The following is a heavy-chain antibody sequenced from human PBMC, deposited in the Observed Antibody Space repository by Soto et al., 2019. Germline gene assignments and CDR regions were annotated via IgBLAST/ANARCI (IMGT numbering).Heavy chain of an antibody. V-gene: IGHV1-69*13. D-gene: IGHD3-10*01. CDR1: GGTFSSYA. J-gene: IGHJ6*02. Sequence: SVKVSCKASGGTFSSYAISWVRQAPGQGLEWMGGIIPIFGTANYAQKFQGRVTITADESTSTAYMELSSLRPEDTAVYYCARVLRYSNEGASYYYGMDVWGQGTTVTVSS. CDR2: IIPIFGTA. CDR3: ARVLRYSNEGASYYYGMDV.